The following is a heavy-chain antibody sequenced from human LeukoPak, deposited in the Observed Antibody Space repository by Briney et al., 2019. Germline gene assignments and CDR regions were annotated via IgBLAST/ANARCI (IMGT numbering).Heavy chain of an antibody. J-gene: IGHJ4*02. D-gene: IGHD5-24*01. CDR1: GGSFSGYY. CDR2: INHSGST. V-gene: IGHV4-34*01. CDR3: ARHKRWLQFF. Sequence: ASETLSLTCAVYGGSFSGYYWSWIRQPPGKGLEWIGEINHSGSTNYNPSLKSRVTISVDTSKNQFSLKLSSVTAADTAVYYCARHKRWLQFFWGQGTLVTVSS.